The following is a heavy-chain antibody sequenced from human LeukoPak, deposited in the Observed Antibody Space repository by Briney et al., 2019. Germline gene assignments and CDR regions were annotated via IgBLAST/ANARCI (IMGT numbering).Heavy chain of an antibody. D-gene: IGHD7-27*01. CDR3: AIHPLNWGSGTDY. J-gene: IGHJ4*02. Sequence: SETLSLTCTVSGVSISSYYWSWIRQPPGKGLEWIGYIYYSGSTNYNPSPTSRVTISVDTSKNQFSLKLSSVTAADTAVYYCAIHPLNWGSGTDYWGQGTLVTVSS. CDR2: IYYSGST. CDR1: GVSISSYY. V-gene: IGHV4-59*01.